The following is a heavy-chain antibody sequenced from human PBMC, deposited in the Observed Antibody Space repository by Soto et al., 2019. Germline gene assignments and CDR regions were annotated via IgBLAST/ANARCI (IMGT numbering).Heavy chain of an antibody. CDR3: ARVSSYDSRLPFDP. D-gene: IGHD3-10*01. V-gene: IGHV1-69*02. Sequence: QVQLVQSGAEVKKPGSSVKVSCKASGGTCSSYTISWVRQAPGEGLEWMGRITPILGIANYAQKFQGRVTITADKSTSTAYMELSSLRSEDTAVFYCARVSSYDSRLPFDPWGQGTLVTVSS. CDR2: ITPILGIA. CDR1: GGTCSSYT. J-gene: IGHJ5*02.